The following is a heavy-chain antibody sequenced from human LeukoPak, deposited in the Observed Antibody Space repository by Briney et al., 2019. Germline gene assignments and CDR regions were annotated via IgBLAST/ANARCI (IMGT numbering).Heavy chain of an antibody. D-gene: IGHD6-13*01. Sequence: SETLSLTCGVYGGSFSGYYWTWIRQSPGMGLEWIGEIIHSGRTNYNPSLTSRVSISVDTSKNQFSLKLSSVTAADTAVYYCARGGPEIAAAALGGGYYFDYWGQGTLVTVSS. CDR3: ARGGPEIAAAALGGGYYFDY. CDR2: IIHSGRT. V-gene: IGHV4-34*01. J-gene: IGHJ4*02. CDR1: GGSFSGYY.